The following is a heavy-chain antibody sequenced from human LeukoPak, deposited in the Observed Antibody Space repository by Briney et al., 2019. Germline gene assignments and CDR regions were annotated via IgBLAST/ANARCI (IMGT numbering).Heavy chain of an antibody. CDR3: VRPVSSGSFSGAFDI. V-gene: IGHV4-59*01. J-gene: IGHJ3*02. CDR2: IYYSGSS. Sequence: ASETLSLTCTVSGGSISSYYWSWIRQPPGKGLEWIGYIYYSGSSNYNPSLNSRATISVDTSKNQFSLKLSSVTAADTAVYYCVRPVSSGSFSGAFDIWGKGTMVTISS. CDR1: GGSISSYY. D-gene: IGHD3-10*01.